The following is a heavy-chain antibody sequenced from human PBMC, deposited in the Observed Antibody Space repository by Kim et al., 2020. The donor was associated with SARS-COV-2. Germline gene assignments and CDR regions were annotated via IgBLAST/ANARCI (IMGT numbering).Heavy chain of an antibody. CDR3: ARGRTVTTFYYYYGMDV. J-gene: IGHJ6*02. D-gene: IGHD4-4*01. CDR1: GGSFSGYY. Sequence: SETLSLTCAFYGGSFSGYYWSWIRQPPGKGLEWIGEINHSGSTNYNPPLKSRVTISVDTSKNQFSLKLSSVTAADTAVYYCARGRTVTTFYYYYGMDVWGQGTTVTVSS. V-gene: IGHV4-34*01. CDR2: INHSGST.